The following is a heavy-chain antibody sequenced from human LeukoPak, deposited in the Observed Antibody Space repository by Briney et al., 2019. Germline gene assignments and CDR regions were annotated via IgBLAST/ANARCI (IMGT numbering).Heavy chain of an antibody. Sequence: GASVKVSCKASGYTFTNYGISWVRQAPGQGLEWMGWISAYNGNTDYAQKFQGRVTMTRDTSISTAYMELSRLRSDDTAVYYCARASDIVAGFDPWGQGTLVTVSS. CDR1: GYTFTNYG. V-gene: IGHV1-18*01. D-gene: IGHD5-12*01. CDR3: ARASDIVAGFDP. CDR2: ISAYNGNT. J-gene: IGHJ5*02.